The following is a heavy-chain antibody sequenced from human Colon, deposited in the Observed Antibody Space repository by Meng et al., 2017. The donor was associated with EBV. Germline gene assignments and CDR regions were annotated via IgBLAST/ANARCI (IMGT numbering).Heavy chain of an antibody. CDR2: INPNSGGT. Sequence: AEVKKPGASVKVSCKASGYTFTGYYLHWVRQAPGQGLAWMGWINPNSGGTNYAQKFQGRVTMTRDTSISTAYMELSRLRSDDTAIYYCAKVRDISSDSSSYYDYWGQGTRVT. J-gene: IGHJ4*02. CDR1: GYTFTGYY. CDR3: AKVRDISSDSSSYYDY. V-gene: IGHV1-2*02. D-gene: IGHD3-22*01.